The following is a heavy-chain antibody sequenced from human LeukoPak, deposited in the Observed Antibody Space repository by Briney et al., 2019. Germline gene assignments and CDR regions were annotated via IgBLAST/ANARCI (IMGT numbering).Heavy chain of an antibody. CDR2: IYSGGST. J-gene: IGHJ6*02. D-gene: IGHD2-15*01. CDR1: GFTVSSNY. CDR3: ARVTASVVADYYGMDV. V-gene: IGHV3-53*01. Sequence: PGGSLRLSCAASGFTVSSNYMSWVRQAPGKGLEWVSVIYSGGSTYYADSVKGRFTISRDNAKNSLYLQMNSLRAEDTAVYYCARVTASVVADYYGMDVWGQGTTVTVSS.